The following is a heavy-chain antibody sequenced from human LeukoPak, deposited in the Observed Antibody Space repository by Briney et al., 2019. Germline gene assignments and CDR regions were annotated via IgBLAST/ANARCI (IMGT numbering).Heavy chain of an antibody. CDR2: ISGYDGNT. CDR1: GYTFSRFG. Sequence: ASVRVSCKTSGYTFSRFGISWVRQAPGQGLEWMGWISGYDGNTNYPQRLQGRATIATDTSTSTAYMELRNLRSDDTAVYYCARESSNGWFDPWGQGTLVTVSS. D-gene: IGHD2-8*01. CDR3: ARESSNGWFDP. V-gene: IGHV1-18*01. J-gene: IGHJ5*02.